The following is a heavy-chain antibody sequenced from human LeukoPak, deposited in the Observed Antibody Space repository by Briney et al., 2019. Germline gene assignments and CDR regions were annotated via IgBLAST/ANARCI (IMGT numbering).Heavy chain of an antibody. CDR2: IYTSGST. D-gene: IGHD6-13*01. CDR1: GGSISSGGYY. Sequence: SQTLSLTCTVSGGSISSGGYYWSWIRQPAGKGLEWIGRIYTSGSTNYNPSLKSRVTMSVDTSKNQFSLKLSSVTAADTAVYYCARDFWMGIAAAVNYFDYWGQGTLVTVSS. CDR3: ARDFWMGIAAAVNYFDY. V-gene: IGHV4-61*02. J-gene: IGHJ4*02.